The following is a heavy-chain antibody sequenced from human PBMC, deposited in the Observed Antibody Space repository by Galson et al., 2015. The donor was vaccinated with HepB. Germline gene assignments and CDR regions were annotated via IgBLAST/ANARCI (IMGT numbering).Heavy chain of an antibody. CDR2: IFPGDSNT. CDR1: GYSFKSFW. J-gene: IGHJ3*02. Sequence: QSGAEVKKPGESLKISCKGFGYSFKSFWIGWVRQMPGKGLEWMGIIFPGDSNTRHSPSFQGQVTMSVDKSVNAAYLQWSSLKASDTAMYYCAKVSFWGVKAFDIWGQGTMVTVSS. CDR3: AKVSFWGVKAFDI. V-gene: IGHV5-51*01. D-gene: IGHD3-16*01.